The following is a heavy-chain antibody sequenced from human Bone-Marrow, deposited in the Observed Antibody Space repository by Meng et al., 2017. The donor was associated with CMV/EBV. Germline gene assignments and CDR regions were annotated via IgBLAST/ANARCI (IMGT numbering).Heavy chain of an antibody. CDR1: GFTFSSYW. V-gene: IGHV3-7*01. J-gene: IGHJ6*02. CDR2: IKQDGSEK. D-gene: IGHD6-13*01. Sequence: GESLKISCAASGFTFSSYWMSWVRQAPGRGLEWVANIKQDGSEKYYVDSVKGRFTISRDNAKNSLYLQMNSLRAEDTAVYYCARDGYGAAAGSWGFYYGMDVWGQGTTVTVSS. CDR3: ARDGYGAAAGSWGFYYGMDV.